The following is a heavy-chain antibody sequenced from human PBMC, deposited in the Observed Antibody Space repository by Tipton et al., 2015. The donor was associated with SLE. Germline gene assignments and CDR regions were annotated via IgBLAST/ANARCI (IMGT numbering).Heavy chain of an antibody. V-gene: IGHV4-39*01. CDR2: VYYSGST. Sequence: TLSLTCTVSGGSISSSSYYWGWIRQSPGKGLEWIGSVYYSGSTYYSPSLKSRVTTSVDTPKNQFSLELTSVTAADTAVYYCARKTYNWNPNAFDIWGQGTVVTVSP. CDR3: ARKTYNWNPNAFDI. CDR1: GGSISSSSYY. D-gene: IGHD1-20*01. J-gene: IGHJ3*02.